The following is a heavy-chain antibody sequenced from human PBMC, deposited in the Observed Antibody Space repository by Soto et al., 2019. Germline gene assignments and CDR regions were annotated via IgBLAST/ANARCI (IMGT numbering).Heavy chain of an antibody. D-gene: IGHD2-2*03. CDR1: GFTFSSYA. V-gene: IGHV3-23*01. CDR2: ISGSGGST. J-gene: IGHJ4*02. Sequence: GSLRLSCAASGFTFSSYAMSWVRQAPGKGLEWVSAISGSGGSTYYADSVKGRFTISRDNSKNTLYLQMNSLRAEDTAVYYCAKGDGYCSSTSCYGMFGYWGQGTLVTVSS. CDR3: AKGDGYCSSTSCYGMFGY.